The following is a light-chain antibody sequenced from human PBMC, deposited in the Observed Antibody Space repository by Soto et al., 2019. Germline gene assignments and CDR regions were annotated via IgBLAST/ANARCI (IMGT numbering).Light chain of an antibody. V-gene: IGKV3-20*01. CDR2: GAS. CDR3: QQYGSSPTT. Sequence: EIVLTQSPGTLSLSPGERATLSCRASQSVSSSYLAWYQQKPGQAPRLLIYGASSRATGIPDRFSGSGSGTDFTLTXSRLEXEDFAVYYCQQYGSSPTTFSQGTKV. J-gene: IGKJ1*01. CDR1: QSVSSSY.